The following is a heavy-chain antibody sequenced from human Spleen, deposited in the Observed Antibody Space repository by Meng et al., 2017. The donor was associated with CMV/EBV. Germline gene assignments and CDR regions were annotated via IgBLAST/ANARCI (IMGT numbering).Heavy chain of an antibody. J-gene: IGHJ5*02. CDR2: ISSDETRK. V-gene: IGHV3-30*04. Sequence: GESLKISCAASGFTFNTHTMHWVRQAPGKGLEWVALISSDETRKYYADSVKDRFTISRDKFRNTVSLQMNSLKIEDTAVYYCARDFLGRNNNGWSRLDLWGQGTLVTVSS. CDR3: ARDFLGRNNNGWSRLDL. CDR1: GFTFNTHT. D-gene: IGHD1/OR15-1a*01.